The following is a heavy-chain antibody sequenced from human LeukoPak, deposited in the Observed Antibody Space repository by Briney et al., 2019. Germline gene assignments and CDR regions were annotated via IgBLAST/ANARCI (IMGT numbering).Heavy chain of an antibody. CDR2: ISYDGSNK. J-gene: IGHJ4*02. Sequence: GGSLRLSCAASGFTFSSYAMHWVRQAPGKGLEWVAVISYDGSNKYYADSVKGRFTISRDNSKDTLYLQMNSLRAEDTAVYYCARVAEGATPAFDYLGQGTLVTVSS. D-gene: IGHD1-26*01. CDR1: GFTFSSYA. V-gene: IGHV3-30*01. CDR3: ARVAEGATPAFDY.